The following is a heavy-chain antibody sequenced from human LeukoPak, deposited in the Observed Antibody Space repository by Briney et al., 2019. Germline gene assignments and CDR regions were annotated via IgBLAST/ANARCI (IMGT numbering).Heavy chain of an antibody. CDR2: ISGSGGST. CDR3: AKGPRSSGWYWWGFDS. CDR1: GITFSNYA. J-gene: IGHJ4*02. V-gene: IGHV3-23*01. D-gene: IGHD6-19*01. Sequence: PGGSLRLSCAASGITFSNYAMSWVHQTPGKGLEWVSAISGSGGSTYYADSVKGRFTISRDNSKNTLYLQMNSLRAEDTAVYYCAKGPRSSGWYWWGFDSWGLGTLVTVSS.